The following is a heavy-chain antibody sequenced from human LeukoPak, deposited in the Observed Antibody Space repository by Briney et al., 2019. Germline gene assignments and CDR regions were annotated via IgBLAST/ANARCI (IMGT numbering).Heavy chain of an antibody. J-gene: IGHJ6*02. CDR1: GYSFTSNW. CDR3: ARLNVRGYYYYYGMDV. V-gene: IGHV5-51*01. CDR2: IYPGDSET. Sequence: GESLKISCKGSGYSFTSNWIVWVRQMAGKGLEWMGIIYPGDSETRYSPSFQGQVTISADKSISTAYLQWSSLKASDTAMYYCARLNVRGYYYYYGMDVWGQGTTVTVSS.